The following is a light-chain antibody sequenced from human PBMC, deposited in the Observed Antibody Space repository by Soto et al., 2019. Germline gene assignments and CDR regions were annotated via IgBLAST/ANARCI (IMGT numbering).Light chain of an antibody. Sequence: DIQMTQSPSALSAAVGDRVTITCRASQDISNRLGWFQQRPGKAPKRLIYSASGLETGVPSRFSGTGSGIEFTLTISSLQPEDFATYYCQQHASYPREFGQGTKVDIK. CDR2: SAS. CDR1: QDISNR. V-gene: IGKV1-17*03. J-gene: IGKJ1*01. CDR3: QQHASYPRE.